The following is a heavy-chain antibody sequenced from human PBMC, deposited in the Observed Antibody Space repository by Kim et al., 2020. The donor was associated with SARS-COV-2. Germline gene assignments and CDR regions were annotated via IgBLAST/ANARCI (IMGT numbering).Heavy chain of an antibody. CDR3: AKDRDVVVPAARLLYYYYGMDV. CDR2: ISYDGSNK. D-gene: IGHD2-2*01. J-gene: IGHJ6*02. CDR1: GFTFSSYG. V-gene: IGHV3-30*18. Sequence: GGSLRLSCAASGFTFSSYGMHWVRQAPGKGLEWVAVISYDGSNKYYADSVKGRFTISRDNSKNTLYPQMNSLRAEDTAVYYCAKDRDVVVPAARLLYYYYGMDVWGHGTTVTVSS.